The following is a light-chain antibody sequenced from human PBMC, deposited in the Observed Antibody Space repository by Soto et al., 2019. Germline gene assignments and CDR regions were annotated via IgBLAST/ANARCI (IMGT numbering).Light chain of an antibody. CDR1: QSISSY. CDR3: QQSNSSTPT. CDR2: AAS. J-gene: IGKJ4*01. Sequence: DIEMTQSPSSLSASVGDRVTITCRASQSISSYLNWYQKKPGKAPKLLIYAASTLQAGVPSRLRGSGYGTDLTITISSMKTEDFATYFCQQSNSSTPTFGGGTKVDIK. V-gene: IGKV1-39*01.